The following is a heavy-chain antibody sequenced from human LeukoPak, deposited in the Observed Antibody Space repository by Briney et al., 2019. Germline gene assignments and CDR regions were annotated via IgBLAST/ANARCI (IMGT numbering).Heavy chain of an antibody. D-gene: IGHD3-3*01. J-gene: IGHJ6*02. CDR2: IYYSGST. V-gene: IGHV4-59*01. CDR1: GGSISSYY. Sequence: SETLSLTCTVSGGSISSYYWSWIRQPPGKGLEWIGYIYYSGSTNYNPSLKSRVTISVDTSKNQFSLKLSSVTAADTAVYYCARSDFWSGYCIGGYYYGMDVWGQGTTVTVSS. CDR3: ARSDFWSGYCIGGYYYGMDV.